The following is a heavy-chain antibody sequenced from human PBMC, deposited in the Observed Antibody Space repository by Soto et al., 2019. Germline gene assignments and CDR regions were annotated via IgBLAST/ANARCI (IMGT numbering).Heavy chain of an antibody. CDR3: AKESWKNYFDY. CDR2: ISGSGDRA. CDR1: GFIFSSYP. D-gene: IGHD1-1*01. Sequence: GGSLRLSCAASGFIFSSYPMSWVRHAPGRGLQWLSTISGSGDRAFYADSVRGRFTISRDSSKNTLYLQMNSLGAEDTAIYYCAKESWKNYFDYWGQGTLVTVSS. J-gene: IGHJ4*02. V-gene: IGHV3-23*01.